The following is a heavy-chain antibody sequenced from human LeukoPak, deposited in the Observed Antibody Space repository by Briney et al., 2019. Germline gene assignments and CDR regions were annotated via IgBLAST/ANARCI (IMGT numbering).Heavy chain of an antibody. CDR1: GFTLSSYA. D-gene: IGHD4-17*01. J-gene: IGHJ4*02. CDR3: SRRSVTTFDH. CDR2: ISVSGNT. V-gene: IGHV3-23*01. Sequence: GGSLRLSCAASGFTLSSYAMSWVRQGPGKGLEWVSAISVSGNTYHADSVKGRFTISRDNSKNTLYLQMSSLRADDTAVYYCSRRSVTTFDHWGQGTLVTVSS.